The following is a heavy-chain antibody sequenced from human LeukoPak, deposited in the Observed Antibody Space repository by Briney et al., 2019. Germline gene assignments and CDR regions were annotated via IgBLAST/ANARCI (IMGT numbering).Heavy chain of an antibody. CDR1: GGSISSSSYY. Sequence: SETLSLTCTVSGGSISSSSYYWGWIRQPPGKGPEWIGSIYYSGSTYYNPSLKSRVTISVDTSKNQFSLKLSSVTAADTAVYYCARSGDYRQWVYYGMDVWGQGTTVTVSS. CDR3: ARSGDYRQWVYYGMDV. D-gene: IGHD4-17*01. CDR2: IYYSGST. J-gene: IGHJ6*02. V-gene: IGHV4-39*01.